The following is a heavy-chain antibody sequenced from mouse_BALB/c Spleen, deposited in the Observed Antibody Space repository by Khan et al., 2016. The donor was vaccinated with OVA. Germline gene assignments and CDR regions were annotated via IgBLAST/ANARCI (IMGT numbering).Heavy chain of an antibody. J-gene: IGHJ1*01. D-gene: IGHD1-1*01. CDR1: GFNITDTY. CDR2: IAPSNGNT. CDR3: ARSSNYPGAFEF. V-gene: IGHV14-3*02. Sequence: VQLQQSGAELVKPGASVKLSCTASGFNITDTYLHWVKQRPEQGLEWIGRIAPSNGNTQYDPKFKGKTAITSDTSSNTSYLQLNSLTSEDTSVYCCARSSNYPGAFEFWGAGTSVTVSS.